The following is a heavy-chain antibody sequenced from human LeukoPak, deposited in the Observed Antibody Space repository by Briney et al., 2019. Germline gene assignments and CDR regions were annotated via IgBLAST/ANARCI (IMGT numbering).Heavy chain of an antibody. J-gene: IGHJ5*02. Sequence: GGSLRLSCAASGFTFSSYSMNWVRQAPGKGLEWVSSISSSSSYLYYADSVKGRFTISRDNAKNSLYLQMNSLRAEDTAVYYCARAGTTGTTGVWFDPWGQGTLVTVSS. CDR2: ISSSSSYL. V-gene: IGHV3-21*01. D-gene: IGHD1-1*01. CDR1: GFTFSSYS. CDR3: ARAGTTGTTGVWFDP.